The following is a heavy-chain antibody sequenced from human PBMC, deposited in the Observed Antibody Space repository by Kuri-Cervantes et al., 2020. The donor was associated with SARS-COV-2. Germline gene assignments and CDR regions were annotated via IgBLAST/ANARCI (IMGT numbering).Heavy chain of an antibody. D-gene: IGHD3-9*01. J-gene: IGHJ6*02. CDR2: ISGSGGST. CDR3: AKGVAFDGYYYYYGMDV. Sequence: GGSLRLSCAASGFTFSSYAMSWVRQAPGKGLEWVSAISGSGGSTYYADSVKGRFTISRDNSKNTLYLQMNSLRAEDTAVYYCAKGVAFDGYYYYYGMDVWGQGATVTVSS. CDR1: GFTFSSYA. V-gene: IGHV3-23*01.